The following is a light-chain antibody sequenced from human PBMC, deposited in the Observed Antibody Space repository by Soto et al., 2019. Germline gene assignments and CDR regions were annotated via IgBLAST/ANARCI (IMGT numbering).Light chain of an antibody. Sequence: EIVLTQSPGTLSLFQGERATLSCRASQNVSRTYLAWYQQKPGQAPRLLIYGASSRATGIPDRFSGSGSATDFTLTISRLEPEDFAVYYCQQYGNSPYTFGQGTKLEIK. CDR1: QNVSRTY. CDR2: GAS. CDR3: QQYGNSPYT. V-gene: IGKV3-20*01. J-gene: IGKJ2*01.